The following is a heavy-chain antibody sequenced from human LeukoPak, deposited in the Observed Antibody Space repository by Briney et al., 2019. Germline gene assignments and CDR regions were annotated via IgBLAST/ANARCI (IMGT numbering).Heavy chain of an antibody. Sequence: ASVKVSCKASGYTFTGYYMHWVRQAPGQGLEWMGWINPNSGGTNYAQKFQGRVTMTRDTSISTAYMELSRLRSDDTAMYYCARGRTYSYGPGAFDIWGQGTMVTVSS. CDR2: INPNSGGT. J-gene: IGHJ3*02. D-gene: IGHD5-18*01. V-gene: IGHV1-2*02. CDR3: ARGRTYSYGPGAFDI. CDR1: GYTFTGYY.